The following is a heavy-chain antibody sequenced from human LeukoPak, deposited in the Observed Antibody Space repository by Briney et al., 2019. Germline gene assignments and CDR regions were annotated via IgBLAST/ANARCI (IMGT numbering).Heavy chain of an antibody. CDR3: ARGGRGIAAAGNVY. V-gene: IGHV4-34*01. J-gene: IGHJ4*02. D-gene: IGHD6-13*01. CDR2: INHSGST. CDR1: GGSFSGYY. Sequence: SETLSLTCAVYGGSFSGYYWSWIRQPPGKGLEWIGEINHSGSTNYNPSLKSRVTISVDTSKNQFSLKLSSVTAADTAVYYCARGGRGIAAAGNVYWGQGTLVTVSS.